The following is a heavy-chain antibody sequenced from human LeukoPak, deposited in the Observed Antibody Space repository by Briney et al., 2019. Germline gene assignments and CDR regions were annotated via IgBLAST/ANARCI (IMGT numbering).Heavy chain of an antibody. CDR3: ARRRYYDSTGYVD. J-gene: IGHJ1*01. Sequence: SETLSLTCTVSGGSISSSSYYWDWIRQPPGKGLEWMGSIYYSGRTYYNMSLKSRVTISIDTSKNQFSLNLNSVTAADTAMYYCARRRYYDSTGYVDWGQGTLVTVSS. D-gene: IGHD3-22*01. CDR2: IYYSGRT. CDR1: GGSISSSSYY. V-gene: IGHV4-39*01.